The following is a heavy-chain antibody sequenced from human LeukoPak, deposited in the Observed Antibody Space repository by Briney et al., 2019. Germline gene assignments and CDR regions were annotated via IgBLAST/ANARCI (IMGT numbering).Heavy chain of an antibody. D-gene: IGHD3-10*01. CDR2: IYTSGST. CDR1: GGSISSYY. Sequence: SETLSLTCTVSGGSISSYYWSWIRQPAGKGLEWIGRIYTSGSTNYNPSLKSRVTMSVDTSKNQFSLKLSSVTAADTAVYYCARVNTMVRGVIGYGMDVWGQGTTVTVSS. J-gene: IGHJ6*02. V-gene: IGHV4-4*07. CDR3: ARVNTMVRGVIGYGMDV.